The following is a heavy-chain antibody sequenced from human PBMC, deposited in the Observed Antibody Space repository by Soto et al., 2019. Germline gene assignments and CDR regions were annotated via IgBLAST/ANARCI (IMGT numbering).Heavy chain of an antibody. J-gene: IGHJ4*02. CDR2: ISSSSSYI. CDR3: ASWYYYDSSGYYYAGPLFDY. CDR1: GFNFGSYN. V-gene: IGHV3-21*01. D-gene: IGHD3-22*01. Sequence: GGSLRLSCTASGFNFGSYNMNWVRQAPGKGLEWVSSISSSSSYIYYADSVRGRFTISRDNAKNSLYLQMNSLRAEDTAVYYCASWYYYDSSGYYYAGPLFDYWGQGTLVTVSS.